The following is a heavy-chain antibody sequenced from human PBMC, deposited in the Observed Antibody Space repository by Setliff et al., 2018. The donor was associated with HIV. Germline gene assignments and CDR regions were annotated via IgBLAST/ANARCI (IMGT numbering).Heavy chain of an antibody. CDR2: IYSTGDT. D-gene: IGHD5-18*01. Sequence: SETLSLTCTVSGGSISSYYWSWIRQPPGKGLEWVGHIYSTGDTNYNPSLKSRVTLSADTSKNQFSLKLTSVAAADTAVYYCARDSGGYDYGFAVGSFDYWGQGALVTVSS. V-gene: IGHV4-59*13. CDR3: ARDSGGYDYGFAVGSFDY. CDR1: GGSISSYY. J-gene: IGHJ4*02.